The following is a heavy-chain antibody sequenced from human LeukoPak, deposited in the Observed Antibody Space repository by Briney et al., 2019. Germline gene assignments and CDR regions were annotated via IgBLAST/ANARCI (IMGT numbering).Heavy chain of an antibody. CDR2: IFPIFGTA. Sequence: SVKVSCKASGGTFSSYAISWVRQAPGQGLEWMGGIFPIFGTANYAQKFQGRVTITADESTSTAYMELSSLRSEDTAVYYCARGFSDSSGYYFDYFDYWGQGTLVTVSS. D-gene: IGHD3-22*01. J-gene: IGHJ4*02. V-gene: IGHV1-69*01. CDR1: GGTFSSYA. CDR3: ARGFSDSSGYYFDYFDY.